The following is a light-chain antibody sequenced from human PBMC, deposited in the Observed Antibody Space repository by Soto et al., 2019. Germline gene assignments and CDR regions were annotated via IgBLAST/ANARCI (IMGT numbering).Light chain of an antibody. CDR1: QSVSSSY. CDR2: DAS. V-gene: IGKV3-11*01. CDR3: QHRSSWPLT. Sequence: ESVLTPSKEYLSLSPGERATLSCRASQSVSSSYLAWYQQKPGQAPRLLIYDASNRATGIPARFSGSGSGTDFTLTISCLEPEDFAVYYCQHRSSWPLTFGGGTKVDVK. J-gene: IGKJ4*01.